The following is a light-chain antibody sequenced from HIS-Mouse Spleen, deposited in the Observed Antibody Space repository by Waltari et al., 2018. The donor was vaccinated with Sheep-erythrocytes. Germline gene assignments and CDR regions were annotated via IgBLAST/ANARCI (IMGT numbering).Light chain of an antibody. CDR3: CSYAGSSTLV. CDR2: EGS. CDR1: TRDVARYNL. J-gene: IGLJ3*02. Sequence: QSALTQPASVSGSPGQSITIPCTATTRDVARYNLVSWYQQHTGKAPKLMIYEGSKRPSGVSNRFSGSKSGNTASLTISGLQAEDEADYYCCSYAGSSTLVFGGGTKLTVL. V-gene: IGLV2-23*01.